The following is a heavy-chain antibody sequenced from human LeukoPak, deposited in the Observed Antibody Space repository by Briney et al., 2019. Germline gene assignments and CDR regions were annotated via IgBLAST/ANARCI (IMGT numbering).Heavy chain of an antibody. Sequence: GASVKVSCKASGYTFTSYGISWVRQAPGQGLEWMGWISAYNGNTNYAQKLQGRVTMTTDTSTSTAYMELRSLRSDDTAVYYCARGKGSWGIAVAGTDLDYWGQGTLVTVSS. J-gene: IGHJ4*02. D-gene: IGHD6-19*01. CDR3: ARGKGSWGIAVAGTDLDY. V-gene: IGHV1-18*01. CDR1: GYTFTSYG. CDR2: ISAYNGNT.